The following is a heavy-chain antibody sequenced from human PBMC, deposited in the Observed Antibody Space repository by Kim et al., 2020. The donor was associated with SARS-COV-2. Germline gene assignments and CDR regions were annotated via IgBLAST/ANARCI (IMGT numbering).Heavy chain of an antibody. D-gene: IGHD3-10*01. Sequence: GESLKISCKASGYSFSSYWIGWVRQMPGKGLEWMGIIYPGDSDTRYSPSFQGQVSISVDKSISNVYLQWSSLKASDTAMYYCARAYGPSSEYYFDYWGQGTLVTVSS. J-gene: IGHJ4*02. CDR2: IYPGDSDT. CDR3: ARAYGPSSEYYFDY. V-gene: IGHV5-51*01. CDR1: GYSFSSYW.